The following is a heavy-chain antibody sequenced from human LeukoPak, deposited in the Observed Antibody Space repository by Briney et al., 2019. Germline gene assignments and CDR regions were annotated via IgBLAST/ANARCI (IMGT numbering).Heavy chain of an antibody. D-gene: IGHD1-26*01. CDR2: IRSRANNYAT. Sequence: GGSLKLSCAASGFTFSGSIMHWVRQASGKGLEWVSRIRSRANNYATTYAASVEGRFTISRDDSKTTAYLQMNSLKTEDTAVYYCTSGIVGAMGDYWGQGTLVTVSS. CDR1: GFTFSGSI. V-gene: IGHV3-73*01. J-gene: IGHJ4*02. CDR3: TSGIVGAMGDY.